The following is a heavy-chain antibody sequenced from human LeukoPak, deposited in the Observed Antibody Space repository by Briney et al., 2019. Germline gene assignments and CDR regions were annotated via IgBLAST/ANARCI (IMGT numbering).Heavy chain of an antibody. CDR3: ARDWTPYCSSTSCYTYFDY. D-gene: IGHD2-2*02. CDR1: GGTFSSYA. V-gene: IGHV1-69*04. CDR2: IIPILGIA. Sequence: SVKVSCKASGGTFSSYAISWVRQAPGQGLEWMGRIIPILGIANYAQKFQGRVTITADKSTSTAYMELSSLRSEDTAVYYCARDWTPYCSSTSCYTYFDYWGQGTLVTVSS. J-gene: IGHJ4*02.